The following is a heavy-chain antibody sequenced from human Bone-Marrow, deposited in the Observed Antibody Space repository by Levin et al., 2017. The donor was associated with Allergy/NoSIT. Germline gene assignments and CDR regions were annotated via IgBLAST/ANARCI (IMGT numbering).Heavy chain of an antibody. CDR2: IYSAGST. CDR1: GLTVSNNY. D-gene: IGHD1-14*01. CDR3: ARVSAGQ. J-gene: IGHJ4*02. Sequence: GESLKISCAVSGLTVSNNYMTWVRQAPGKGLEWVSMIYSAGSTFYADSVKGRFTLSRDTSKNTVYLQMNTLRPDDTAVYFCARVSAGQWGQGTLVTVSS. V-gene: IGHV3-53*01.